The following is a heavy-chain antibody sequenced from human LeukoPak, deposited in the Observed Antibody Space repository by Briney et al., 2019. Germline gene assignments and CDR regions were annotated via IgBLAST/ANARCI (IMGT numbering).Heavy chain of an antibody. CDR1: GASITSYY. Sequence: SETLSLTCAVSGASITSYYWSWIRQPPGKGLEWIGYIYYSGSTNYYPSLKSRVTMSVDTSKNEFSLKLNSVTTADTAVYSCATGRIAVAAPFDYWGQGTLVTVSS. D-gene: IGHD6-19*01. CDR3: ATGRIAVAAPFDY. J-gene: IGHJ4*02. CDR2: IYYSGST. V-gene: IGHV4-59*01.